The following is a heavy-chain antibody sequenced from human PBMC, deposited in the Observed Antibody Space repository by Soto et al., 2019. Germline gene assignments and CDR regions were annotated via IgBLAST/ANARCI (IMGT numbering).Heavy chain of an antibody. V-gene: IGHV3-30*18. CDR3: AKNHQRAPSRDGYNLIDY. D-gene: IGHD5-12*01. CDR1: GFTFSDYG. J-gene: IGHJ4*02. Sequence: GGSLRLSCAASGFTFSDYGMHWVRQAPGKGLEWVAVIAYDGSNKYYADSVKGRFTISRDNSKNTLYLQMDSLRAEDTAVYYCAKNHQRAPSRDGYNLIDYWGQGTLVT. CDR2: IAYDGSNK.